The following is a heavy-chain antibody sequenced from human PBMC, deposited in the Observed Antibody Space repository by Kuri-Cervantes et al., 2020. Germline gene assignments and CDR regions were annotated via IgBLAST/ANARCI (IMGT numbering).Heavy chain of an antibody. CDR3: ASITMVRGSQGYFDY. D-gene: IGHD3-10*01. J-gene: IGHJ4*02. V-gene: IGHV4-34*01. CDR2: INHSGST. Sequence: SETLSLTCAVYGGSFSGYYWSWNRQPPGKGLEWIGEINHSGSTNYNPSLKSRVTISVDTSKNQFSLKLSSVTAADTAVYYCASITMVRGSQGYFDYWGQGTLVTVSS. CDR1: GGSFSGYY.